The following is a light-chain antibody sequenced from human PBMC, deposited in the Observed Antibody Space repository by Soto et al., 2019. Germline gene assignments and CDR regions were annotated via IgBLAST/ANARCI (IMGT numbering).Light chain of an antibody. V-gene: IGKV3-20*01. J-gene: IGKJ1*01. CDR2: TTS. CDR3: QQYGSAPGS. Sequence: EIVLTQSPGTLSLSPGERATLSCRASQSIGNIYLAWYQQKPGQAPRPLIYTTSSRATGIPDRFSGSGSGTDFTLTIRRLEPEDFAVYYCQQYGSAPGSFGQGTKVEIK. CDR1: QSIGNIY.